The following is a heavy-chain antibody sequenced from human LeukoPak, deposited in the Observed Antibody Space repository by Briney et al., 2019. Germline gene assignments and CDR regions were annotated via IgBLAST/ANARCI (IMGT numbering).Heavy chain of an antibody. CDR1: GFTFSNYA. V-gene: IGHV3-23*01. Sequence: GGSLRLSCAASGFTFSNYAMSWVRQAPGKGLEWVSAISGRAGTTYYADSVKGRFTISRDNAKNSLYLQMNSLRAEDTAVYYCARDPHSLDYWGQGTLVTVSS. CDR2: ISGRAGTT. D-gene: IGHD5-18*01. CDR3: ARDPHSLDY. J-gene: IGHJ4*02.